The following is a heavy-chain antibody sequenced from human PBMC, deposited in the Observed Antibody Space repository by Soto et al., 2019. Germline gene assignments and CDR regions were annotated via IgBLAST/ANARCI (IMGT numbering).Heavy chain of an antibody. CDR1: GGSISSYY. J-gene: IGHJ6*02. V-gene: IGHV4-4*07. CDR3: ARIMSPRSYPYYYYGMDV. Sequence: PSETLSLTCTVSGGSISSYYWSWIRQPAGKGLEWIGRIYTSGSTNYNPSLKSRVTMSVDTSKNQFSLKLSSVTAADTAVYYCARIMSPRSYPYYYYGMDVWGQGTTVTVSS. CDR2: IYTSGST. D-gene: IGHD6-6*01.